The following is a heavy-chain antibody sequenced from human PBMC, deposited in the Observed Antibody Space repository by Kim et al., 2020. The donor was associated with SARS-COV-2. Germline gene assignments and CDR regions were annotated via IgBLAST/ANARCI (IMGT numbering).Heavy chain of an antibody. Sequence: ASVKVSCKASGYSFTRYYIHWVRQAPRQGLEWMGIINSNSGTITYAQKLRGRVTMTRDTSTSTVYMELSSLTSDDTAVYYCARGARSGAYGGGFDSWGQG. CDR3: ARGARSGAYGGGFDS. CDR2: INSNSGTI. V-gene: IGHV1-46*04. J-gene: IGHJ4*02. CDR1: GYSFTRYY. D-gene: IGHD4-17*01.